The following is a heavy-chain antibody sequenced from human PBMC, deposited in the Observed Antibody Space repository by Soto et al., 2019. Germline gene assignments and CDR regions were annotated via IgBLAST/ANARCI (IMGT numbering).Heavy chain of an antibody. CDR3: ARGVPYFDFWSGYTDYYYYYMDV. CDR2: IYYSGST. V-gene: IGHV4-59*01. D-gene: IGHD3-3*01. CDR1: GGSISSYY. Sequence: PSETLSLTCTVSGGSISSYYWSWIRQPPGKGLEWIGYIYYSGSTNYNPSLKSRVTISVDTSKNQFSLKLSSVTAADTAVYYCARGVPYFDFWSGYTDYYYYYMDVWGKGTTVTVS. J-gene: IGHJ6*03.